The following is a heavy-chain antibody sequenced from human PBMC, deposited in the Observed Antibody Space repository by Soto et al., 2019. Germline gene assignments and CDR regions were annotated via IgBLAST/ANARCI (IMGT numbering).Heavy chain of an antibody. CDR3: ASASSGSCFDAFDI. CDR1: GYSFPIYG. J-gene: IGHJ3*02. V-gene: IGHV1-18*01. Sequence: QVQLVQSGAEVRKPGASVKVSCKASGYSFPIYGISWVRQAPGQGLEWMGWITTYNGNAKYVEKFQGRVTMTTDTSTSTAYMELTNLRSDDTAVYYCASASSGSCFDAFDIWGQGTMVTVSS. D-gene: IGHD3-10*01. CDR2: ITTYNGNA.